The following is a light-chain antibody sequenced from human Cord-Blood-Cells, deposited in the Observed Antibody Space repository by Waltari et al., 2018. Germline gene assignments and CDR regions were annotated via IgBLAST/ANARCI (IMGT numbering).Light chain of an antibody. Sequence: DIQMTQSPSSLSASVGDSVTSTCQASQDISNYLNWYQQKPGKAPKLLIYDASNLETGVPSSFSGSASGTDFTFTISSLQPKDIATYYCQQNDNLGLFTFGPGTKVDIK. CDR3: QQNDNLGLFT. CDR1: QDISNY. V-gene: IGKV1-33*01. J-gene: IGKJ3*01. CDR2: DAS.